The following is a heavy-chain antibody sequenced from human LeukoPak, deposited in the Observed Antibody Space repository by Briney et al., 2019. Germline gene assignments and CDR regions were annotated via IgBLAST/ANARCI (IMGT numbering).Heavy chain of an antibody. V-gene: IGHV4-30-4*01. CDR3: ASRAAARFDP. CDR2: VYYSGST. CDR1: GGPISSGDYY. J-gene: IGHJ5*02. D-gene: IGHD6-13*01. Sequence: SSETLSLTCTVSGGPISSGDYYWSWIRQPPGKGLEWIGYVYYSGSTYYNPSLKSRVTISIDTSKNQFSLKVSSVTATDTAVYYCASRAAARFDPWGQGTLVTVSS.